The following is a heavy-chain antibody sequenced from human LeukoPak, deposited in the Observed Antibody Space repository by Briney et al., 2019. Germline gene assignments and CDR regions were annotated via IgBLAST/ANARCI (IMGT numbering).Heavy chain of an antibody. Sequence: SETLSLTCTVSGGSISSYYWSWIRQPPGKGLEWIGYIYYSGSTNYNPSLKSRVTISVDTSKNQFSLKLSSVTAADTAVYHCARVDLATWFDPWGQGTLVTVSS. V-gene: IGHV4-59*01. J-gene: IGHJ5*02. CDR1: GGSISSYY. CDR2: IYYSGST. CDR3: ARVDLATWFDP.